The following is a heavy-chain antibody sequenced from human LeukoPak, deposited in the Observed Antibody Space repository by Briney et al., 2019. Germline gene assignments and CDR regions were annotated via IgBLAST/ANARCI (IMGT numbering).Heavy chain of an antibody. CDR1: GFTFNNYA. CDR2: ISGGGETT. V-gene: IGHV3-23*01. D-gene: IGHD4-17*01. Sequence: GGSLRLSCAASGFTFNNYAMNWVRRAPGKGLEWVSSISGGGETTYYADSAKGRFTISRDNSQNTLYLQMNSLRAEDTAVYYCARDYADYAGYFFFDYWGQGTLVTVSS. CDR3: ARDYADYAGYFFFDY. J-gene: IGHJ4*02.